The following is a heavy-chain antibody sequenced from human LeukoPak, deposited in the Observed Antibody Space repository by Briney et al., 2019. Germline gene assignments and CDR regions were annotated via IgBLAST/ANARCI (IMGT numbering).Heavy chain of an antibody. CDR2: MNPNSGNT. D-gene: IGHD2-15*01. CDR3: ARGRIDYFDY. Sequence: ASVKVSCRASGYTFTSYDINWVRQATGQGLEWMGWMNPNSGNTGCAQKFQGRVTMTRNTSISTAYMELSSLRSEDTAVYYCARGRIDYFDYWGQGTLVTVSS. CDR1: GYTFTSYD. V-gene: IGHV1-8*01. J-gene: IGHJ4*02.